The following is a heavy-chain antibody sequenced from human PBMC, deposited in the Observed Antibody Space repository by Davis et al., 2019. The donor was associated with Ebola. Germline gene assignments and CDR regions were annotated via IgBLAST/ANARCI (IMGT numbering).Heavy chain of an antibody. CDR1: GFTFSSYG. D-gene: IGHD2-15*01. Sequence: GGSLRLSCAASGFTFSSYGMHWVRQAPGKGLEWVAVIWYDGSNKYYADSVKGRFTISRDNSKNTLYLQMNSLRAEVTAVYYCARPYCSGGSCYGYYYYGMDVWGQGTTVTVSS. CDR2: IWYDGSNK. J-gene: IGHJ6*02. CDR3: ARPYCSGGSCYGYYYYGMDV. V-gene: IGHV3-33*01.